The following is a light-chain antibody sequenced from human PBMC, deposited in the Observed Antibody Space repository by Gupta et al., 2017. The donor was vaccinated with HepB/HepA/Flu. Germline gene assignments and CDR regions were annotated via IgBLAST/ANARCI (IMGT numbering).Light chain of an antibody. CDR3: MQGTFWRT. J-gene: IGKJ1*01. Sequence: EVVMNQSPLSLPVTLGQSASISCKSSQSLVHTDGYIYLNWFHQRPGQSPRRLIYKVSNRDSGVPDRFSGSGSGTDFTLKISRVEAEDVGVYYCMQGTFWRTFGQGTKVEI. CDR1: QSLVHTDGYIY. V-gene: IGKV2-30*02. CDR2: KVS.